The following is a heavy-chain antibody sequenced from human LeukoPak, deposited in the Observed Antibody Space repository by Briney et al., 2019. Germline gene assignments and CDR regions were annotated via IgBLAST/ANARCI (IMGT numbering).Heavy chain of an antibody. CDR2: ISAYNGNT. CDR3: ARYCSSTSCRNYYYGMDV. J-gene: IGHJ6*02. Sequence: ASVKLSCNASGYTFTSYDISWVRQPPGQGLEWRGWISAYNGNTNYAQKLQGRVTMTTDTSTSTAYMELRSLRSDDTAVYYCARYCSSTSCRNYYYGMDVWGQGTTVTVSS. V-gene: IGHV1-18*01. D-gene: IGHD2-2*01. CDR1: GYTFTSYD.